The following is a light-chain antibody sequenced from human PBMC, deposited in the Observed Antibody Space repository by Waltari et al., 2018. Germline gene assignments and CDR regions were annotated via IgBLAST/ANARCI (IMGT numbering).Light chain of an antibody. CDR2: KVS. CDR3: QQYYDTLLYT. Sequence: DVVMTQSPLSLPVTLGQPASISCRSSESLVHNDGNTYLNWFQQRPGQFPRRLIYKVSNRDSGVPDRFSGSGSGTDFTLRINRVEAEDVGVYYCQQYYDTLLYTFGQGTKLEI. CDR1: ESLVHNDGNTY. V-gene: IGKV2-30*02. J-gene: IGKJ2*01.